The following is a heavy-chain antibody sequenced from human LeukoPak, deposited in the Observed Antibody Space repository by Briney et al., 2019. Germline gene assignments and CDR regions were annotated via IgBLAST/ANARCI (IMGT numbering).Heavy chain of an antibody. Sequence: SETLSLTCTVSGDSISSTNYYWGWIRQPPGKGLEWIGSIYYSGSTFNNPSLKSRVTMSVDTSKNQFSLKLSSVTAADTAVYHCASEAYYYDSSGYYKYWGQGTLVTVSS. CDR1: GDSISSTNYY. CDR2: IYYSGST. D-gene: IGHD3-22*01. CDR3: ASEAYYYDSSGYYKY. V-gene: IGHV4-39*07. J-gene: IGHJ4*02.